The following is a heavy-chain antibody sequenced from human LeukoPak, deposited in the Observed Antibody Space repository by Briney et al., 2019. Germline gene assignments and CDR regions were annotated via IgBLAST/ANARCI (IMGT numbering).Heavy chain of an antibody. Sequence: QSGGSLRLSGAASGLTFTSYEMNWVRQAPGKGLEWVSYISTSGSTIYYADSVKGRFTISRDNSKNTLYLQMNSLRAEDTAVYYCAKAQRGGSGPPGYWGQGTLVTVSS. D-gene: IGHD2-15*01. J-gene: IGHJ4*02. CDR1: GLTFTSYE. CDR2: ISTSGSTI. V-gene: IGHV3-48*03. CDR3: AKAQRGGSGPPGY.